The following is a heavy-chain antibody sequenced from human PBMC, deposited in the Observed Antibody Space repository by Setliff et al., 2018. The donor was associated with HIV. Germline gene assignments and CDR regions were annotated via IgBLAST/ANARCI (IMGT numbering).Heavy chain of an antibody. V-gene: IGHV2-5*01. CDR3: AYSGRQLRGPYFDF. CDR1: GLSLSTSGVG. CDR2: IYWNNNK. Sequence: TLSLTCTFSGLSLSTSGVGVGWIRQSPGKALEWLAFIYWNNNKHYSTSLKSRLTVTKDTSKNRVVFTMTNMDPVDTATYYCAYSGRQLRGPYFDFWGQGTPVTSPQ. D-gene: IGHD1-1*01. J-gene: IGHJ4*02.